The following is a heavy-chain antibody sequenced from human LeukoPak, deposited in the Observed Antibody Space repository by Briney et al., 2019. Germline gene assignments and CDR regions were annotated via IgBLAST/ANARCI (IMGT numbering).Heavy chain of an antibody. Sequence: ASVKVSCKASGYRFTGYNIDWVRQAPGQRPEWMGRIYAENGDTKYSQKFQGRVTITRDTFASTSYMELSSLRSEDTAVYYCARDQYNVIDSWGQGTLVTVSS. V-gene: IGHV1-3*01. CDR2: IYAENGDT. CDR3: ARDQYNVIDS. CDR1: GYRFTGYN. D-gene: IGHD1-14*01. J-gene: IGHJ4*02.